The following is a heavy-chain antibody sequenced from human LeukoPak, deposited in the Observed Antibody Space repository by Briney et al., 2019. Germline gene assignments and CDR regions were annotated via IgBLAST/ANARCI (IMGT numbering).Heavy chain of an antibody. CDR1: GFTFSIYA. V-gene: IGHV3-30*04. CDR3: ASDPLVRAVIGCAFDI. D-gene: IGHD3-10*01. J-gene: IGHJ3*02. CDR2: ISNDGSKN. Sequence: GGSLRLSCAASGFTFSIYAIHWVRQAPGKGLEWVAGISNDGSKNYYTDSVKGRFTISRDNSKNTLYLQMNSLRDEDTAVYYCASDPLVRAVIGCAFDIWGQGTVVTVSS.